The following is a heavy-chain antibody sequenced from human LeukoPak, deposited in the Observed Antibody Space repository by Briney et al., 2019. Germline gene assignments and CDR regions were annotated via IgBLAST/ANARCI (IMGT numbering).Heavy chain of an antibody. D-gene: IGHD3-16*01. CDR1: GFPLDDYD. CDR2: INWIDGST. CDR3: AWGASEFNY. Sequence: GGSLRLSCAASGFPLDDYDMNWVRQAPAKGLEWVSGINWIDGSTGYAASVEGRFTISSDHAKNSLYLQMNSLRAEVTAWDYCAWGASEFNYWGQGTPVTVSS. V-gene: IGHV3-20*04. J-gene: IGHJ4*02.